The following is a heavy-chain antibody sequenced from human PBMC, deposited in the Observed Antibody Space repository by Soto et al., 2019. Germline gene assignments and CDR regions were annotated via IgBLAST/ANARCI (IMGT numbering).Heavy chain of an antibody. CDR3: AREEGGGYDHRWFDP. Sequence: QVQLQESGPGLVKPSQTLSLTCTVSGGSISSSGYYWSWIRQHPGKGLELIGYIYDSGNTYYNPSLKSRVTISVDTSKNQFSLKLSSVTAADTAVYYCAREEGGGYDHRWFDPWGQGTLVTVSS. D-gene: IGHD5-12*01. J-gene: IGHJ5*02. CDR1: GGSISSSGYY. CDR2: IYDSGNT. V-gene: IGHV4-31*03.